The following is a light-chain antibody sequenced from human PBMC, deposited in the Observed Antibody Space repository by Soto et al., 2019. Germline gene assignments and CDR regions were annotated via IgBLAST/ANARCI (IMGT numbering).Light chain of an antibody. CDR1: QCISNY. V-gene: IGKV1-27*01. J-gene: IGKJ1*01. CDR3: QKYNNAPWT. Sequence: DIQMTQSPSSLSASVGDRVTITCRASQCISNYLAWYQQKPGKVPKLLIYAAYTLQSGVPSRFSGSGSGTDFTINISSLQPEDVATYYCQKYNNAPWTFGKGTKVESK. CDR2: AAY.